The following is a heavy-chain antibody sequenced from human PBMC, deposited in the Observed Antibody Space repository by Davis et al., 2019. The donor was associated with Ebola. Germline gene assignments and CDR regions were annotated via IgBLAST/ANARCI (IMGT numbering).Heavy chain of an antibody. CDR1: GFTFSSYG. CDR2: ISYDGSNK. Sequence: GESLKISCAASGFTFSSYGMHWVRQAPGKGLEWVAVISYDGSNKYYADSVKGRFTISRDKSKNTLYLQMNSLRDADTAVYFCARERSTVSQYLDYWGQGTLVTVSS. D-gene: IGHD4-17*01. CDR3: ARERSTVSQYLDY. J-gene: IGHJ4*02. V-gene: IGHV3-30*03.